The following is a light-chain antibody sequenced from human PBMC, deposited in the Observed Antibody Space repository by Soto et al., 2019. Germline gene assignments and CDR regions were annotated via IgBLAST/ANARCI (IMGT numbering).Light chain of an antibody. CDR2: KAS. Sequence: DIQMTQSPSTLSASVGDRVTITCRASQSISSWLAWYQQKPGKAPKLLIYKASSLESGVPSRFSGSGSGTEFTLTITSLQPDDFATYFCQQYHSEWTFGQGTKV. CDR3: QQYHSEWT. CDR1: QSISSW. J-gene: IGKJ1*01. V-gene: IGKV1-5*03.